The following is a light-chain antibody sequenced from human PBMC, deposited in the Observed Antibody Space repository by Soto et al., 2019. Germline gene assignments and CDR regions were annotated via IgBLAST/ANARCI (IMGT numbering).Light chain of an antibody. CDR3: VQNNSWYS. Sequence: IVMTQSPATLSLSPGERATLSCRASQSVGSNLAWYQQKPGQAPRLLLYRTSTRTSGIPARFSGSGSGTEFTLTISSLQSEDSAVYYCVQNNSWYSFGQGTKLEIK. J-gene: IGKJ2*03. CDR1: QSVGSN. CDR2: RTS. V-gene: IGKV3-15*01.